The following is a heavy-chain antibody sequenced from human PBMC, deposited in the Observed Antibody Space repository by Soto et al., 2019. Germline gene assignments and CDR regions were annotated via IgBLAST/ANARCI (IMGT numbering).Heavy chain of an antibody. CDR3: TTGITISENYYYYGMDV. V-gene: IGHV3-15*01. Sequence: EVQLVESGGGLVKPGGSLRLSCAASGFTFSNAWISWVRQAPGKGLEWVGRIKSKADGGTTDYAAPVKGRFTISRDDSKNTLYLQMNSLKTEDTAVYYCTTGITISENYYYYGMDVWGQGTTVTVSS. CDR1: GFTFSNAW. J-gene: IGHJ6*02. D-gene: IGHD3-9*01. CDR2: IKSKADGGTT.